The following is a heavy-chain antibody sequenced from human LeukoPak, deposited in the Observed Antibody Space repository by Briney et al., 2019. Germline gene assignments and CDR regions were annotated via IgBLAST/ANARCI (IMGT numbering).Heavy chain of an antibody. Sequence: GGSLRLSCAASGFTFSDYYMSWIRQTPGKGLEWVSYISGNGITIYYADSMKGRFTISRDNTKNSVSLQMNSLRAEDTAVYYCARAGQQPSLLLFFDWGQGTLVTVSS. J-gene: IGHJ4*02. D-gene: IGHD6-13*01. V-gene: IGHV3-11*01. CDR2: ISGNGITI. CDR1: GFTFSDYY. CDR3: ARAGQQPSLLLFFD.